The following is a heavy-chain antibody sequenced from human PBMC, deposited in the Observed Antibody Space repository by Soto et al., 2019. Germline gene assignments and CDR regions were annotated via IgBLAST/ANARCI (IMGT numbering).Heavy chain of an antibody. Sequence: SETLSLTCTVSGGSISSGGYYWSWIRQHPGKGLEWIGYIYYSGSTYYNPSLKSRVTISVDTSKNQFSLKLSSVTAADTAVYYCARHYFTMVRGVIRFSGWFDPWGQGTLVTVSS. D-gene: IGHD3-10*01. CDR3: ARHYFTMVRGVIRFSGWFDP. CDR1: GGSISSGGYY. J-gene: IGHJ5*02. CDR2: IYYSGST. V-gene: IGHV4-39*01.